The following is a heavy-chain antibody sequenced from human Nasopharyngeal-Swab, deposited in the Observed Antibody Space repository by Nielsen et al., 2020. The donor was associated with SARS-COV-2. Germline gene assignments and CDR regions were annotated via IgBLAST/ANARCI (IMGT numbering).Heavy chain of an antibody. CDR2: IKQDGSEK. Sequence: GESLKISCAASGFTFSSYWMNWVRQAPGRGLEWVANIKQDGSEKYYVDSVKGRFTISRDNAKNSLYLQMNSLRAEDTAVYYCASVFLDLELLADAFDIWGQGTMVTVSS. J-gene: IGHJ3*02. CDR3: ASVFLDLELLADAFDI. D-gene: IGHD1-26*01. V-gene: IGHV3-7*01. CDR1: GFTFSSYW.